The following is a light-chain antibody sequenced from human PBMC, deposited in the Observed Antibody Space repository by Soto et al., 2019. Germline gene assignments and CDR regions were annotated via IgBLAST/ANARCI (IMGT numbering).Light chain of an antibody. J-gene: IGKJ1*01. Sequence: EIVMTQSPATLSVSPGERATLSCRASQSVSSYLAWYQQKPGQAPRLLIYGASTRATAIPARFSGSGSGTEFTLNISSLQSEDVAVYYCQQYNNWPRTFGQGTKVEIK. CDR2: GAS. CDR3: QQYNNWPRT. V-gene: IGKV3-15*01. CDR1: QSVSSY.